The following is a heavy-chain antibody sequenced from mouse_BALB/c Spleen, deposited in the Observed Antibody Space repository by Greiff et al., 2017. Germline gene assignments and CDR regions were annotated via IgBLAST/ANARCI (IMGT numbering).Heavy chain of an antibody. CDR2: ISDGGSYT. V-gene: IGHV5-4*02. CDR1: GFTFSDYY. CDR3: ARDWGGLDY. D-gene: IGHD3-3*01. Sequence: EVKLVESGGGLVKPGGSLKLSCAASGFTFSDYYMYWVRQTPEKRLEWVATISDGGSYTYYPDSVKGRFTISRDNDKNNLYLQMSSLKSEDTAMYYCARDWGGLDYWGQGTTLTVSS. J-gene: IGHJ2*01.